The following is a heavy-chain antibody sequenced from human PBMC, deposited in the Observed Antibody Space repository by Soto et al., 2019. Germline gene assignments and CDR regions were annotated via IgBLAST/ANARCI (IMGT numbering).Heavy chain of an antibody. J-gene: IGHJ6*02. V-gene: IGHV2-5*02. CDR3: AHVLVVVANYGMDV. CDR2: IYWDDDK. CDR1: GFSLSTSGVG. Sequence: QITLKESGPTLVKPTQPLTLTCTFSGFSLSTSGVGVGWIRQPPGKALEWLALIYWDDDKRYSPSLTSRLTITKDTSKTQVVLTMTNMDPVDTATYYCAHVLVVVANYGMDVWGQGTTVTVSS. D-gene: IGHD2-15*01.